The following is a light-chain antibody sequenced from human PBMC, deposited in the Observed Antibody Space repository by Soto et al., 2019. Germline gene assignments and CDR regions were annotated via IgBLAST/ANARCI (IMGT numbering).Light chain of an antibody. V-gene: IGKV3-20*01. CDR1: QSVSSSY. CDR2: GAS. Sequence: EIVLTQSPGTLSLSPGERATLSCRASQSVSSSYLAWYQQKPGQAPRLLIYGASSRAIGIPDRFSGSGSGTDFTLTISRLEPEDFAVYYCQQYGGSTRTFGQGTKVEIK. CDR3: QQYGGSTRT. J-gene: IGKJ1*01.